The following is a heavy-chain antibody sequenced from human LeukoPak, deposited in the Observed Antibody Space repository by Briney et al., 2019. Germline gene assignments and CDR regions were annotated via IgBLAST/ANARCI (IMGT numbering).Heavy chain of an antibody. Sequence: ASVKVSCKASGYTFTSYAMHWVGQAPGQRLEWMGWINAGNGNTKYSQKFQGRVTITRDTSASTAYMELSSLRSEDTAVYYCARGGQPYYYYYYGMDVWGKGTTVTVSS. CDR1: GYTFTSYA. V-gene: IGHV1-3*01. CDR2: INAGNGNT. J-gene: IGHJ6*04. CDR3: ARGGQPYYYYYYGMDV.